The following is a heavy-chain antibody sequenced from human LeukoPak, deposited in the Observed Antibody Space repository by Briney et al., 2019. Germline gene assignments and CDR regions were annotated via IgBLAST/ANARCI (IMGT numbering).Heavy chain of an antibody. V-gene: IGHV1-46*01. D-gene: IGHD3-22*01. CDR2: INPSGGNT. CDR1: GYTFTSYY. Sequence: ASVKVSCKASGYTFTSYYMHWVRQAPGQGLEWMGIINPSGGNTGYAQKFQGRVTMTRNTSISTAYMELSSLRSEDTAVYYCARELPPYYYDSSGSIFDYWGQGTLVTVSS. CDR3: ARELPPYYYDSSGSIFDY. J-gene: IGHJ4*02.